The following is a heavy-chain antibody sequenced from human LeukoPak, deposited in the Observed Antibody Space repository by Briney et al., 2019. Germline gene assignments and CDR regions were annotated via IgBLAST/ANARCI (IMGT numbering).Heavy chain of an antibody. D-gene: IGHD3-22*01. V-gene: IGHV1-46*01. Sequence: GASVKVSCKASGYIFTSYYMHWVRQAPGQGLEWMGIINPSGGSTSYAQKFQGRVTITRDTSISTAHMELSRLISDDTAVYYCARGDYYDCSGYYRTNYYYFYYMDVWGKGTTVTVSS. J-gene: IGHJ6*03. CDR2: INPSGGST. CDR3: ARGDYYDCSGYYRTNYYYFYYMDV. CDR1: GYIFTSYY.